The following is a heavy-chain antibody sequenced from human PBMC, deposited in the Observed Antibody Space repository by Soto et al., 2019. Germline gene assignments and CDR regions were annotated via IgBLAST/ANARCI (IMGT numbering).Heavy chain of an antibody. CDR1: GYTFTTFG. CDR3: AREYCRGGSCYGSDY. V-gene: IGHV1-18*01. J-gene: IGHJ4*02. CDR2: ISATNGNA. Sequence: ASVKVSCKASGYTFTTFGISWVRQAPGQGLEWMGWISATNGNAIYAQNFQGRVTMTTDTSTTTAYMELRSLRSDDTALYFCAREYCRGGSCYGSDYWGQGTLVTVSS. D-gene: IGHD2-15*01.